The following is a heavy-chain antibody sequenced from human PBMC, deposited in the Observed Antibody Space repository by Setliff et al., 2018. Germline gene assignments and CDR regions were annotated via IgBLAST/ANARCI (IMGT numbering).Heavy chain of an antibody. Sequence: LSLTCTVSGGSLTGTSNYWAWIRQPPGKGLEWIGSVFYTEDTHYNESLKSRLAISLDTSKNQFSLRLSSVTAADTAVYYCANRGYDGSGKYYTLYLDYWGQGTLVTVSS. V-gene: IGHV4-39*01. CDR2: VFYTEDT. J-gene: IGHJ4*02. D-gene: IGHD3-10*01. CDR3: ANRGYDGSGKYYTLYLDY. CDR1: GGSLTGTSNY.